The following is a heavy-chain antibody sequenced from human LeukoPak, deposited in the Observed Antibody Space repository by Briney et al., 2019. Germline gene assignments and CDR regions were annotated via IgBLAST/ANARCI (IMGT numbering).Heavy chain of an antibody. CDR1: GFTFSSYS. D-gene: IGHD2-15*01. Sequence: PGGSLRLSCAASGFTFSSYSINWVRQAPGKGLEWVSFIISTGSYISYADSVKGRFTISRDNAKNSLYLQMNSMRAEDTAVYYCARGFGGYCSGASCYGGWLDYRGQGTLVTVFS. CDR2: IISTGSYI. V-gene: IGHV3-21*01. CDR3: ARGFGGYCSGASCYGGWLDY. J-gene: IGHJ4*02.